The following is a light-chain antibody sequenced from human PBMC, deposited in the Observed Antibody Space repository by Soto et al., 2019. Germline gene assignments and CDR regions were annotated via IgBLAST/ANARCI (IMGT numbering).Light chain of an antibody. CDR1: QSVSIK. CDR3: QQYEDWLRLT. V-gene: IGKV3-15*01. J-gene: IGKJ4*01. Sequence: EIVLTQSPGTLSVSPGERATLSCRASQSVSIKLAWYQHKPCQAPRLLFYDASTRATGIPARFSGSGSGTEFTLTISSLQSEDFAVYFCQQYEDWLRLTFGGGTKVDIK. CDR2: DAS.